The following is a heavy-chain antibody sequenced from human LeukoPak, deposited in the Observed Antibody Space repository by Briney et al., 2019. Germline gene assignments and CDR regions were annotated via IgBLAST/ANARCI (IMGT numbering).Heavy chain of an antibody. D-gene: IGHD3-3*01. CDR1: GDYISNYY. CDR3: ARGVKSTYYDFWSVPSLDY. V-gene: IGHV4-59*01. CDR2: IFYTGNT. J-gene: IGHJ4*02. Sequence: PSETLSLTCTVSGDYISNYYWSWIRQPPGKRLEWIGYIFYTGNTNYNPSLKSRVTISLDKAENQFSLKVNSVTAADTAVYYCARGVKSTYYDFWSVPSLDYWGQGTLVTVSS.